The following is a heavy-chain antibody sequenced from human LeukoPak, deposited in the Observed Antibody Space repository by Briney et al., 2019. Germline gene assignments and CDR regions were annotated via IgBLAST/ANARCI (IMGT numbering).Heavy chain of an antibody. J-gene: IGHJ6*02. CDR3: AKKREKAGGYDILTGYLPQYYYYGMDV. CDR2: MSAYNGNT. V-gene: IGHV1-18*01. D-gene: IGHD3-9*01. Sequence: ASVKVSCKASGYTFTSYGISWVRQAPGQGLEWMGWMSAYNGNTNCAQKLEGRVTMTTDTSTSTAHIELRSLRSDDTAVYYCAKKREKAGGYDILTGYLPQYYYYGMDVWGQETTVTVFS. CDR1: GYTFTSYG.